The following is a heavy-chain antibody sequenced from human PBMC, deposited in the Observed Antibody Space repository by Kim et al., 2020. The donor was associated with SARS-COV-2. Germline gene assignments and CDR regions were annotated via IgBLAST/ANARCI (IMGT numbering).Heavy chain of an antibody. Sequence: GESLKISCKGSGYSFTSYWISWVRQMPRKGLEWMGRIDPSDSYTNYSPSFQGHVTISADKSISTAYLQWSSLKASDTAMYYCATRRYTFGGVIGPSDFDYWGQGTLVTVSS. J-gene: IGHJ4*02. D-gene: IGHD3-16*02. CDR1: GYSFTSYW. V-gene: IGHV5-10-1*01. CDR3: ATRRYTFGGVIGPSDFDY. CDR2: IDPSDSYT.